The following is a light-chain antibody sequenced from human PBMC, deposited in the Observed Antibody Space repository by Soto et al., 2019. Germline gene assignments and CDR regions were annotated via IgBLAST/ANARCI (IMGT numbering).Light chain of an antibody. CDR3: QQYNSYSLWT. CDR1: QSISSW. Sequence: DIQMTQSPSTLSASVGDRVTITCRASQSISSWLAWYQQKPGKAPKLLIYDASNLESGVPSRFSGSGSGTECTLTISSLQPDDFATYYCQQYNSYSLWTFGQGTKVEIK. CDR2: DAS. V-gene: IGKV1-5*01. J-gene: IGKJ1*01.